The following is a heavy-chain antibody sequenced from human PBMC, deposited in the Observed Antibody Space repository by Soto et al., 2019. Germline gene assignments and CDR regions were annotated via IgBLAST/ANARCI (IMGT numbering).Heavy chain of an antibody. Sequence: SEPLSLTCSVSGDSISNLDYFWAWIRQPPGQALEYIGYIYKSATTYYNPSFESRVAISVDTSKSQFSLDVTSVTAADTAVYFCARGRYCLTGRCFPNWFDSWGQGALVTVSS. CDR1: GDSISNLDYF. D-gene: IGHD7-27*01. CDR2: IYKSATT. J-gene: IGHJ5*01. V-gene: IGHV4-30-4*01. CDR3: ARGRYCLTGRCFPNWFDS.